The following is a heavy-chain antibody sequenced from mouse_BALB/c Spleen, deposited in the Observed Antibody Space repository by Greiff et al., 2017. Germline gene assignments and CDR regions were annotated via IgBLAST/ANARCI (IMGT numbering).Heavy chain of an antibody. V-gene: IGHV14-3*02. CDR3: ASPYYYGSRGFAY. Sequence: EVQLQQSGAELVKPGASVKLSCTASGFNIKDTYMHWVKQRPEQGLEWIGRIDPANGNTKYDPKFQGKATITADTSSNTAYLQLSSLTSEDTAVYYCASPYYYGSRGFAYWGQGTLVTVSA. D-gene: IGHD1-1*01. CDR2: IDPANGNT. J-gene: IGHJ3*01. CDR1: GFNIKDTY.